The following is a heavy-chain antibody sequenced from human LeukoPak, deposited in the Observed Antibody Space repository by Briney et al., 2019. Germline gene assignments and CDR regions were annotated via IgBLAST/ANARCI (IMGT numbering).Heavy chain of an antibody. J-gene: IGHJ4*02. V-gene: IGHV4-34*01. CDR1: GESFSSYY. Sequence: PSETLSRTCAVYGESFSSYYWSWMRQPPGKGREWIGEINHSGSTNYNPSLKSRVTISVDTSKNQFSLQLSSVTAADTAVYYCATSGGTLGPTNFFAYGGQGTLVTVSS. CDR2: INHSGST. D-gene: IGHD3-16*01. CDR3: ATSGGTLGPTNFFAY.